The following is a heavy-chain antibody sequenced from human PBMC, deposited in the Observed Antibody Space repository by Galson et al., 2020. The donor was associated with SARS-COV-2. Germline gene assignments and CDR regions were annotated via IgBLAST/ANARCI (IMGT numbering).Heavy chain of an antibody. CDR3: ARALPMVRGVIAPYYYGMDV. J-gene: IGHJ6*02. V-gene: IGHV3-30-3*01. CDR1: GFTFSSYA. CDR2: ISYDGSNK. Sequence: GESLKISCAASGFTFSSYAMHWVRQAPGKGLEWVAVISYDGSNKYYADSVKGRFTISRDNSKNTLYLQMNSLRAEDTAVYYCARALPMVRGVIAPYYYGMDVWGQGTTVTVS. D-gene: IGHD3-10*01.